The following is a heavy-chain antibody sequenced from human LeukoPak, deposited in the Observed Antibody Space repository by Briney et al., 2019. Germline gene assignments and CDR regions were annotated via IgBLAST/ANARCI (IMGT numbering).Heavy chain of an antibody. Sequence: GASVKVSCKASGYTSTGYYMHWVRQAPGQGLEWMGWINPNSGGTNYAQKFQGRVTMTRDTSITTAYMELSRLRSDDTAVYYCARDRQGYSYGYDWFDPWGQGTLVTVSS. D-gene: IGHD5-18*01. CDR2: INPNSGGT. V-gene: IGHV1-2*02. J-gene: IGHJ5*02. CDR1: GYTSTGYY. CDR3: ARDRQGYSYGYDWFDP.